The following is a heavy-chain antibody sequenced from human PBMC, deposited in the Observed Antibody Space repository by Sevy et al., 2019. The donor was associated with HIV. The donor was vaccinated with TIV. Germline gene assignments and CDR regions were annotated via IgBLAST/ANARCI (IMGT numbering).Heavy chain of an antibody. CDR2: INPKGGGT. D-gene: IGHD2-2*01. J-gene: IGHJ4*02. V-gene: IGHV1-2*06. CDR1: GYTFTDYY. CDR3: ARYCSSTSCYAPPFDY. Sequence: ASVKVSCKASGYTFTDYYMHWVRQAPGQGLEWMGRINPKGGGTNYAQKFQGRVTMTRDTSISTAYMELSRLRSDDTAVYYCARYCSSTSCYAPPFDYWGQRTLVTVSS.